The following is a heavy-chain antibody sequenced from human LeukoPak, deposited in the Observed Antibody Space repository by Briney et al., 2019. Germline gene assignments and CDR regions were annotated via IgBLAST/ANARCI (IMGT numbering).Heavy chain of an antibody. J-gene: IGHJ4*02. V-gene: IGHV3-23*01. CDR3: AKDQYCTSTSCYVGY. Sequence: GGSLRLSCAASGFMFNNYAMSWVRQAPGKGLEWVSATNSGGTHTYSADSVKGRFTISRDNSRNTLFLQMNSLRAEDTAVYYCAKDQYCTSTSCYVGYWGQGTLVTVSS. CDR2: TNSGGTHT. CDR1: GFMFNNYA. D-gene: IGHD2-2*01.